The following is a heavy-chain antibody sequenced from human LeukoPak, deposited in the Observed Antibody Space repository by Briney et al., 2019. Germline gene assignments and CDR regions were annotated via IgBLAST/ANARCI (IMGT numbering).Heavy chain of an antibody. Sequence: SVKVSCKASGGTLSNHAVSWARQAPGQGLEWMGGIIPIFGTANYAQKFQGRVTITADESTSTAYMELSSLRSEDTAVYYCARDPPTTYYDILTGYSPVPDWFDPWGQGTLVTVSS. CDR1: GGTLSNHA. CDR3: ARDPPTTYYDILTGYSPVPDWFDP. CDR2: IIPIFGTA. D-gene: IGHD3-9*01. J-gene: IGHJ5*02. V-gene: IGHV1-69*13.